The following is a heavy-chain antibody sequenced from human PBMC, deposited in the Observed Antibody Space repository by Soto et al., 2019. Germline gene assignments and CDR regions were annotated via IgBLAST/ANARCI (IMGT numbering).Heavy chain of an antibody. CDR1: GYTFTSDY. CDR2: INPSGGST. D-gene: IGHD1-26*01. Sequence: QVQLVQSGAEVKKPGASVKVSCKASGYTFTSDYMHWVRQAPGQGLEWMARINPSGGSTIYSQNFQDRLSVTRDTSTSTVYIELTRLRSEDTAVYYCAREVFVGAGATAYWGQGTLVTVSS. CDR3: AREVFVGAGATAY. V-gene: IGHV1-46*01. J-gene: IGHJ4*02.